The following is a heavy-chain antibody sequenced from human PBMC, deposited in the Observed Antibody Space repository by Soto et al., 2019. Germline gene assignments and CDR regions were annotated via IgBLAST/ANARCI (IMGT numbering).Heavy chain of an antibody. Sequence: GASVKVSCKASGYIFVNYGIAWVRQAPGQGLEWMGWISPYTGNTHSATKVQGRLTMTTDTSTSTAYMDLGSLTSDDTAVYYFLRVDNYVTLTPQDVWGQGTTVTVSS. D-gene: IGHD3-16*01. CDR2: ISPYTGNT. J-gene: IGHJ6*02. CDR3: LRVDNYVTLTPQDV. CDR1: GYIFVNYG. V-gene: IGHV1-18*01.